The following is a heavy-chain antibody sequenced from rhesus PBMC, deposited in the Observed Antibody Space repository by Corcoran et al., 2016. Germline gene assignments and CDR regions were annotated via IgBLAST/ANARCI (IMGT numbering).Heavy chain of an antibody. CDR2: IIGSSGGT. Sequence: QVQLQESGPGLGKPSETLSLTCAVSGYSISSGYYWGWIRQPPGKGLEYIGNIIGSSGGTYYNPSLKSRVSMSKDPSKTHFSLKRSSVTAADTAVYYCARGSNWYFDNWGQGALVTVSS. J-gene: IGHJ4*01. CDR3: ARGSNWYFDN. D-gene: IGHD1-26*01. CDR1: GYSISSGYY. V-gene: IGHV4-99*02.